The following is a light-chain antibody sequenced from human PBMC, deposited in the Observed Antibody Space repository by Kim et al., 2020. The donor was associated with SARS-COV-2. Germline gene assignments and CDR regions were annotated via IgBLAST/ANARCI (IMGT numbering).Light chain of an antibody. CDR2: GAS. V-gene: IGKV1-39*01. CDR3: KQSYTTPWT. J-gene: IGKJ1*01. Sequence: ASVGDRVTGACRASQTITTYLNWCQQRPNQAPKLLIYGASSLRSGVPSRFSGGGSGTDFTLTINNLQPEDFATYYCKQSYTTPWTFGQGTKVDIK. CDR1: QTITTY.